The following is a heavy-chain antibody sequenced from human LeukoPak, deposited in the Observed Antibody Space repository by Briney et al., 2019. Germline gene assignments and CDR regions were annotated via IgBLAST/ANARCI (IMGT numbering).Heavy chain of an antibody. V-gene: IGHV1-18*01. CDR1: GYTFTSYG. CDR3: ARPSHYYDSTLGYFDL. D-gene: IGHD3-22*01. J-gene: IGHJ2*01. Sequence: GASVKVSCKASGYTFTSYGISWVRQAPGQGLEWMGWISAYNGNTNYAQKLQGRVTMTTDTSTSTAYMELRSLRSDDTAVYYCARPSHYYDSTLGYFDLWGRGTLVTVSS. CDR2: ISAYNGNT.